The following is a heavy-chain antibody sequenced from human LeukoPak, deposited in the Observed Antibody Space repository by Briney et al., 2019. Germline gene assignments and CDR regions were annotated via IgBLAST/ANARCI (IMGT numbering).Heavy chain of an antibody. CDR2: INHSGST. Sequence: SETLSLTCAVYGGSFSGYYWSWIRQPPGKGLVWIGEINHSGSTNYNPSLKSRVTISVDTSKNQFSLKLSSVTAADTAVYYGARGDGDIVVVPAARTYYYYYYMDVWGKGTTVTVSS. CDR1: GGSFSGYY. J-gene: IGHJ6*03. V-gene: IGHV4-34*01. D-gene: IGHD2-2*01. CDR3: ARGDGDIVVVPAARTYYYYYYMDV.